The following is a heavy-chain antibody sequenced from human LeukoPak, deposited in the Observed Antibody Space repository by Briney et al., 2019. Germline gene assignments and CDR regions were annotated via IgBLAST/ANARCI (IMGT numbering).Heavy chain of an antibody. D-gene: IGHD3-22*01. V-gene: IGHV4-4*07. CDR3: ARGAYYYYYDSSGYEGTGFDY. CDR1: GGSISSYY. Sequence: PSETLSLTCTVSGGSISSYYWSWIRQPAGKGLEWIGRIHTSGSTNYNPTLKSRVTMSVDTSKNQFSLKVNSVTAADTAVYYCARGAYYYYYDSSGYEGTGFDYWGQGTLVTVSS. J-gene: IGHJ4*02. CDR2: IHTSGST.